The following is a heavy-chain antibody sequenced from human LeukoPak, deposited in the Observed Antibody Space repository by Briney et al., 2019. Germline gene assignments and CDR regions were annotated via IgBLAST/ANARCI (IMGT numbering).Heavy chain of an antibody. J-gene: IGHJ6*03. Sequence: PSETLSLTCTVSGGSISSGDYYWTWIRQPPGKGLEWIGYIYYSGSTYYNPSLKSRVTMSVDMSKNQFSLKLSSVTAADTAVYYCARLVVPADYYYYYMDVWGKGTTVTVSS. CDR1: GGSISSGDYY. D-gene: IGHD2-2*01. V-gene: IGHV4-30-4*08. CDR2: IYYSGST. CDR3: ARLVVPADYYYYYMDV.